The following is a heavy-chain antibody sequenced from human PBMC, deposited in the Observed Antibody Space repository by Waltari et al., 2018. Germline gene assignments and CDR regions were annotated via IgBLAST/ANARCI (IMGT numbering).Heavy chain of an antibody. Sequence: QLQLQESGPGLVKPSETLSLTCTVSGGPISSSSYYWGWIRQPPGKGLEWIGSIYYSGSPYYNPSLKSRVTISVDTSKNQFSLKLSSVTAADTAVYYCARNEVNVVVPVSYFDYWGQGTLVTVSS. J-gene: IGHJ4*02. V-gene: IGHV4-39*01. CDR3: ARNEVNVVVPVSYFDY. CDR2: IYYSGSP. D-gene: IGHD2-2*01. CDR1: GGPISSSSYY.